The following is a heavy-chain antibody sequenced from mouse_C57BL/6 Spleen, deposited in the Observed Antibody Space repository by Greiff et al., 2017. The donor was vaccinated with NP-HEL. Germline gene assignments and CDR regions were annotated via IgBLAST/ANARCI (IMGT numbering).Heavy chain of an antibody. CDR3: ARDGAYYSNYFDY. J-gene: IGHJ2*01. Sequence: EVQGVESGGGLVKPGGSLKLSCAASGFTFSSYAMSWVRQTPEKRLEWVATISDGGSYTYYPDNVKGRFTISRDNAKNNLYLQMSHLKSEDTAMYYCARDGAYYSNYFDYWGQGTTLTVSS. V-gene: IGHV5-4*01. D-gene: IGHD2-5*01. CDR2: ISDGGSYT. CDR1: GFTFSSYA.